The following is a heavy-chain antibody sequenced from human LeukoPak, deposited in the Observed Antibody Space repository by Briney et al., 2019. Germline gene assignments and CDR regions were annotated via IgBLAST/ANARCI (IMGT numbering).Heavy chain of an antibody. CDR1: GFTFSSYA. CDR3: ARGPYYGDYDVDY. V-gene: IGHV3-30-3*01. Sequence: GRSLRLSCAASGFTFSSYAMHWVRQAPGKGLEWVAVISYDGSNKYYADSVKGRFTISRDNSKNTLYLQMNSLRAEDTAVYYCARGPYYGDYDVDYWGQGTLVTVSS. D-gene: IGHD4-17*01. CDR2: ISYDGSNK. J-gene: IGHJ4*02.